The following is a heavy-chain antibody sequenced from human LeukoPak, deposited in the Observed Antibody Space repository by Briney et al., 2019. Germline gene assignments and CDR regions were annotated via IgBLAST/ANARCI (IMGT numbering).Heavy chain of an antibody. Sequence: GASVKVSCKASGYTFTNYVIHWVRQAPGQRPEWMGWITAGNGDTRYSQEFQGRVSITTDTPASTAYMELTSLRSEDMAVYYCARQGYDSSVWGQGTLVTVSS. D-gene: IGHD3-22*01. V-gene: IGHV1-3*03. J-gene: IGHJ4*02. CDR1: GYTFTNYV. CDR3: ARQGYDSSV. CDR2: ITAGNGDT.